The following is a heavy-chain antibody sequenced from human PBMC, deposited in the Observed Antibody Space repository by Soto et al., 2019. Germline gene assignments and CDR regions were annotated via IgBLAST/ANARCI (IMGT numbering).Heavy chain of an antibody. CDR1: GGSISSYY. Sequence: QVQLQESGPGLVKPSETLSLTCTVSGGSISSYYWSWIRQPPGKGLEWIGYIYYSGRTNYNPSLKSRVTISVDTSKNQFSLKLSSVTAADTAVYYCARDITGTSPDPWGQGTLVTVSS. V-gene: IGHV4-59*01. CDR2: IYYSGRT. D-gene: IGHD1-7*01. J-gene: IGHJ5*02. CDR3: ARDITGTSPDP.